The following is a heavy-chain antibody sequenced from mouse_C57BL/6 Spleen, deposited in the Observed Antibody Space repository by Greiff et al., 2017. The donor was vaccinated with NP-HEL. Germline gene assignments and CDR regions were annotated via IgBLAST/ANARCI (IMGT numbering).Heavy chain of an antibody. CDR2: IDPNSGGS. CDR3: ARSGSNNRCNYAMDD. CDR1: GYTFTSYW. V-gene: IGHV1-72*01. J-gene: IGHJ4*01. D-gene: IGHD1-3*01. Sequence: QVQLQQSGAELVKPGASVKLSCKASGYTFTSYWMHWVKQRPGRGLEWIGRIDPNSGGSNYNEKFKSKATLTVDKPSSTAYLQLSSLTSRDSAVYYCARSGSNNRCNYAMDDWGQGTTVTVSS.